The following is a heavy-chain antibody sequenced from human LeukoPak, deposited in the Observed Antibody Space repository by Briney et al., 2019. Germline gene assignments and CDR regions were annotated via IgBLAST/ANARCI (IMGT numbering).Heavy chain of an antibody. Sequence: GSSVKVSCKASGGTFSSYAISWGRQAPGQGLEWMGGIIPIFGTANYAQKFQGRVTITADESTSTAYMELSSLRSEDTAVYYCAREYHYDSSGFPGYWGQGTLVTVSS. CDR1: GGTFSSYA. CDR3: AREYHYDSSGFPGY. J-gene: IGHJ4*02. D-gene: IGHD3-22*01. CDR2: IIPIFGTA. V-gene: IGHV1-69*01.